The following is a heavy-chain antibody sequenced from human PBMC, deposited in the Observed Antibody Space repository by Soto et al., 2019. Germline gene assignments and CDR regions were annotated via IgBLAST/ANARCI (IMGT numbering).Heavy chain of an antibody. V-gene: IGHV1-18*04. D-gene: IGHD3-3*01. CDR2: ISVYNGNT. Sequence: QVQLVQSGAEVKKPGASVKVSCKASGYTFTSYGINWVRQAPGQGLEWMGWISVYNGNTNYAQKLQGRVSMTTDTSTSTAYMELRSLRSDDTAVYYCARGQEGKWSGYYPGSFDLWGQGTMVTVS. CDR1: GYTFTSYG. CDR3: ARGQEGKWSGYYPGSFDL. J-gene: IGHJ3*01.